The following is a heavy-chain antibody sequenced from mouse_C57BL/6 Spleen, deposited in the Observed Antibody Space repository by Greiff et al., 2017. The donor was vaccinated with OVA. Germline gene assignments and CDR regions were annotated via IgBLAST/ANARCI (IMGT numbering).Heavy chain of an antibody. Sequence: QVQLQQPGAELVRPGSSVKLSCKASGYTFTSYWMHWVKQRPIQGLEWIGNIDPSDSETNYNQKFKDKATLTVDKYSRTAYMQLSSLTSEDSAVYYCASWEYYGSCSYYFDYWGQGTTLTVSS. CDR3: ASWEYYGSCSYYFDY. D-gene: IGHD1-1*01. CDR1: GYTFTSYW. CDR2: IDPSDSET. V-gene: IGHV1-52*01. J-gene: IGHJ2*01.